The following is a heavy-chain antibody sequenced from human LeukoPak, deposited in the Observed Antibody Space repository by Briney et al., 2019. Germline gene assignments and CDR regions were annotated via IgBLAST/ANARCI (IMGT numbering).Heavy chain of an antibody. CDR2: INTYNSNT. Sequence: GASVTVSCKASVYTFNSYGITWVRQAPGQGLEWVGWINTYNSNTNYAQKLQGRVTMTRDPFTSTVYMELRSLRSDDTAVYYCARGWENDYWGQGSLVTVSS. CDR3: ARGWENDY. D-gene: IGHD1-26*01. J-gene: IGHJ4*02. CDR1: VYTFNSYG. V-gene: IGHV1-18*01.